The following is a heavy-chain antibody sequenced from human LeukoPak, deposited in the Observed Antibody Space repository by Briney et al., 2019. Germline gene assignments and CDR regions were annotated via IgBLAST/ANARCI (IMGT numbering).Heavy chain of an antibody. CDR2: ISGSTTYT. V-gene: IGHV3-11*05. CDR1: GFTFSDYY. CDR3: ARDREVVAFDI. Sequence: KPGGSLRLSCAASGFTFSDYYMSWIRQPPGKGLEWVSYISGSTTYTNYADSVRGRFTISRDNSKNSLYLQMNSLRAEGTAVYYCARDREVVAFDIWGQGTMVTVSS. J-gene: IGHJ3*02. D-gene: IGHD2-15*01.